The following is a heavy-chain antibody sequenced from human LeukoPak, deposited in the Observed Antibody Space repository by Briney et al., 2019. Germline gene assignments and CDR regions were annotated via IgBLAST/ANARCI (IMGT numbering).Heavy chain of an antibody. CDR2: IYPRDSDT. D-gene: IGHD3-10*01. V-gene: IGHV5-51*01. CDR3: ARHSDVIGAI. Sequence: GESLRISCKASGYTFTHQWIGWVRQMSGSGLEWRGIIYPRDSDTIYSPSFQGHVTISADTSINTAYLEWSSLEASDTAIYYCARHSDVIGAIWGQGTLVTVSS. CDR1: GYTFTHQW. J-gene: IGHJ4*02.